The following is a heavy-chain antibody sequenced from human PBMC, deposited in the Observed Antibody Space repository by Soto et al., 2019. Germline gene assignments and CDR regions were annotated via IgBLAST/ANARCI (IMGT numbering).Heavy chain of an antibody. CDR3: ARDRAGYYSHFVY. J-gene: IGHJ4*02. CDR1: RGTFTNYA. Sequence: QVYLVQSGAEVKKPGSSVKVSCKALRGTFTNYAFSWVRQAPGQGLEWSGGIMPFFGSGNYAQKFQGRINITADESTSSVYLELASLRSEDTAVYYCARDRAGYYSHFVYWGQGTLVTVSS. V-gene: IGHV1-69*01. CDR2: IMPFFGSG. D-gene: IGHD3-22*01.